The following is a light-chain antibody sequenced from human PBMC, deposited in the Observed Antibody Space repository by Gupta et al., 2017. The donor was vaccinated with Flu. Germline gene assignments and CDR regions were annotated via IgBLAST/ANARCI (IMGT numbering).Light chain of an antibody. J-gene: IGKJ1*01. CDR1: HTIAKF. V-gene: IGKV3-11*01. CDR2: EGS. CDR3: QQRNIWPWT. Sequence: EIVLTQSPATLSLSPGERATLSCRTSHTIAKFLAWYQQKPGQAPRLLIFEGSNRAAGIPDRFTASGSGTDFTLTITSLEPEDSSVYYCQQRNIWPWTFGQGTKVEIK.